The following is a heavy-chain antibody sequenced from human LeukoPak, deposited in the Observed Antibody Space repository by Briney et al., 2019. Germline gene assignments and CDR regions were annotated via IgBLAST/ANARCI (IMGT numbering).Heavy chain of an antibody. J-gene: IGHJ6*03. D-gene: IGHD4-11*01. CDR1: GFTFSSHA. CDR2: ISGDSGNT. V-gene: IGHV3-23*01. CDR3: AKDMETTVTTFGYYMDV. Sequence: GGSLRLSCAASGFTFSSHAMTWDRQAPGQGLLEWVSTISGDSGNTYYADSVKGRFTISRDNSKNTLYLQMNSLRAEDTAVYYCAKDMETTVTTFGYYMDVWGKGTTVTVSS.